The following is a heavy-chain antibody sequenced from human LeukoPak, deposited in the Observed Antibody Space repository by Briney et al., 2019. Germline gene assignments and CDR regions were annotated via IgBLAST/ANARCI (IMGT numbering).Heavy chain of an antibody. CDR1: GYTFTSYG. CDR3: AYSPYYDFWSGSFDY. V-gene: IGHV1-18*01. Sequence: GASVKVSCKASGYTFTSYGISWVRQAPGQGLEWMGWISAYNGNTNYAQKFQGRVTITADKSTSTAYMELSSLRSEDTAVYYCAYSPYYDFWSGSFDYWGQGTLVTVSS. D-gene: IGHD3-3*01. J-gene: IGHJ4*02. CDR2: ISAYNGNT.